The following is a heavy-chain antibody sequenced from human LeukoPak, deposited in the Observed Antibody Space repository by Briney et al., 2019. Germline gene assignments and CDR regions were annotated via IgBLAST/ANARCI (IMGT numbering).Heavy chain of an antibody. Sequence: GGPLRLSCAASGFTFSSYAMSWVRQAPGKGLEWVSSISGSGGRTYYADYVKGRFTISRDNTKSSLYLKMNSLRVEDTAVYYCAELAKYFYGSETYYFFEHWGQGTPVTASS. CDR3: AELAKYFYGSETYYFFEH. J-gene: IGHJ4*02. CDR2: ISGSGGRT. CDR1: GFTFSSYA. V-gene: IGHV3-23*01. D-gene: IGHD3-10*01.